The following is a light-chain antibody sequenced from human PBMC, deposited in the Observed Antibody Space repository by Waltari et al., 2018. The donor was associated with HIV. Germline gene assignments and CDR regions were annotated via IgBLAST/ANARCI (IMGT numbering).Light chain of an antibody. V-gene: IGLV1-44*01. J-gene: IGLJ1*01. Sequence: PGQRVTISCSGSFSNIGSNTVNWYQQLPGTAPRLLIYGSSQRPSGVPDRFSGSRSDTSASLDISGLHSEDEGDYYCAVWDDSLSEYVFATGTKVFVL. CDR1: FSNIGSNT. CDR2: GSS. CDR3: AVWDDSLSEYV.